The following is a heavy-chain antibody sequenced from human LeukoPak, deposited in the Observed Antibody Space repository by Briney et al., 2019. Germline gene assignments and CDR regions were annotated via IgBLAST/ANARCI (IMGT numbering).Heavy chain of an antibody. CDR3: AKDYYYGSGSYYYFDY. CDR2: ISWNSGSI. J-gene: IGHJ4*02. Sequence: GRSLRLSCAASGFTFDDYAMHWVRQAPGKGLEWVSGISWNSGSIGYADSVKGRFTISRDNAKNSLYLQMNSLRAEDTALYYCAKDYYYGSGSYYYFDYWGQGTLVTVSS. CDR1: GFTFDDYA. D-gene: IGHD3-10*01. V-gene: IGHV3-9*01.